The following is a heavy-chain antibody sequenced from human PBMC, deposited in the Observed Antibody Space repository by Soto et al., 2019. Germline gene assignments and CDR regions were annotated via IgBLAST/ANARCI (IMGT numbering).Heavy chain of an antibody. D-gene: IGHD2-2*01. CDR1: GFTFSSYA. CDR2: ISGSGGST. CDR3: AKSSGIVVVPAAMSMDV. V-gene: IGHV3-23*01. Sequence: PGGSLRLSCAASGFTFSSYAMSWVRQAPGKGLEWVSAISGSGGSTYYADSVKGRFTISRENSKNTLYLQMNSLRAEDTAVYYCAKSSGIVVVPAAMSMDVWGKGTTVTVSS. J-gene: IGHJ6*03.